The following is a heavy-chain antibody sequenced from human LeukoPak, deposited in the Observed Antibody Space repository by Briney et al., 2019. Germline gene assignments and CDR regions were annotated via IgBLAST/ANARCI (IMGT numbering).Heavy chain of an antibody. Sequence: GGSLRLSCAASGFTFSSYDMHWVRQATGKGLEWVSAIGTAGDTYYPGSVKGRFTISRENAKNSLYLQMNSLRAGDTAVYYCARAYRGGSGSYYETIHYGMDVWGQGTTVTASS. CDR1: GFTFSSYD. CDR3: ARAYRGGSGSYYETIHYGMDV. J-gene: IGHJ6*02. V-gene: IGHV3-13*04. CDR2: IGTAGDT. D-gene: IGHD3-10*01.